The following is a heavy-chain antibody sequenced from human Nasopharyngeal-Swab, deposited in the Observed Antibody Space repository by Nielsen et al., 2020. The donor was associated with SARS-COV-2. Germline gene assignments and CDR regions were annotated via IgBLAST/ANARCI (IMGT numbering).Heavy chain of an antibody. J-gene: IGHJ4*02. CDR3: ASGGYDFWSGYPSDY. V-gene: IGHV4-39*01. CDR1: GGSISSSSYY. Sequence: LRLSCTVSGGSISSSSYYWGWIRQPPGKGLEWIGSIYYSGSTYYNSSLKSRVTISVDTSKNQFSLKLSSVTAADTAVYYCASGGYDFWSGYPSDYWGLGTLVTVSS. CDR2: IYYSGST. D-gene: IGHD3-3*01.